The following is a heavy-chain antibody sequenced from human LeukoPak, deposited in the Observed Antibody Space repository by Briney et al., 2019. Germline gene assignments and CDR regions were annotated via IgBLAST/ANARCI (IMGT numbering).Heavy chain of an antibody. CDR1: GGSISSYY. CDR3: ARDDCSSTSCSTDI. V-gene: IGHV4-59*01. Sequence: SETLSLTCTVSGGSISSYYWSWIRRPPGKGLEWIGYIYYSGSTNYNPSLKSRVTISVDTSKNQFSLKLSSVTAADTAVYYCARDDCSSTSCSTDIWGQGTVVTVSS. CDR2: IYYSGST. D-gene: IGHD2-2*02. J-gene: IGHJ3*02.